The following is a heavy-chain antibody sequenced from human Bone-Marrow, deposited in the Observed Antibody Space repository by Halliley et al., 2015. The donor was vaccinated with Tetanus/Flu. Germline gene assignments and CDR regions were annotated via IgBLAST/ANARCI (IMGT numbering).Heavy chain of an antibody. CDR3: ARRSYGDYID. V-gene: IGHV4-4*02. Sequence: GREWIGEVFHSGSPNYNPALKSRVTISVDKAKNQFALKLSSVTAADTALYYCARRSYGDYIDWGQGTLVNVSS. CDR2: VFHSGSP. D-gene: IGHD4-17*01. J-gene: IGHJ4*02.